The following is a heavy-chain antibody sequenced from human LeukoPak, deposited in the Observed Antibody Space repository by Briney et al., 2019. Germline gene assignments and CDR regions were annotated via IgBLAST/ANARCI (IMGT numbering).Heavy chain of an antibody. D-gene: IGHD3/OR15-3a*01. J-gene: IGHJ3*01. CDR3: VRDLDWGAFDA. V-gene: IGHV3-21*04. Sequence: GGSLRLSCAASGFTFSSYSMNWVRQAPGKGLEWVSSISSSSSYIYYADSVKGRFTISRDNAKTSLYLQMNSLRAEDTALYYCVRDLDWGAFDAWGQGTMVTVSS. CDR1: GFTFSSYS. CDR2: ISSSSSYI.